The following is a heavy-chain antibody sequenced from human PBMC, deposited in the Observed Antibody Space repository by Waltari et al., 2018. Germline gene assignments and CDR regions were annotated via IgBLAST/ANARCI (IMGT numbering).Heavy chain of an antibody. CDR3: ARDPLGGHGYYFES. CDR2: ILFSWTI. Sequence: QVQLQESGPGLVKPSENLSLNCTVSRGSVRGDFWAWIRQPPGKTFEWIGYILFSWTIDYNPSFKSLVAMAVDPSTNQISLRLASVTAADTAVYYCARDPLGGHGYYFESWGQGTLVTVSS. V-gene: IGHV4-59*02. CDR1: RGSVRGDF. D-gene: IGHD2-15*01. J-gene: IGHJ4*02.